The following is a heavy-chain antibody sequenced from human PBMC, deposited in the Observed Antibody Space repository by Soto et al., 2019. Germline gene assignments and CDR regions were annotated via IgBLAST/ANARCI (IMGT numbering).Heavy chain of an antibody. CDR3: ARRGAGFDI. V-gene: IGHV3-74*01. Sequence: EVQLVESGGGLVQPGGSLTLSCAASGFTFSNYWMHWVRQAPGKGLVWVSRINSDGSSTTYADSVKGRFTIARDNAKTTLNLEMNSLRDEDTAVYYCARRGAGFDIWGQGTMVTVSS. CDR2: INSDGSST. CDR1: GFTFSNYW. D-gene: IGHD6-19*01. J-gene: IGHJ3*02.